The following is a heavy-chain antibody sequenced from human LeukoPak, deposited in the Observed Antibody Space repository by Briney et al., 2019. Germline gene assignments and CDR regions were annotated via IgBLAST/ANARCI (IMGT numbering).Heavy chain of an antibody. CDR1: GGSFSGYY. D-gene: IGHD4-17*01. CDR2: INHSGST. Sequence: SETLSLTCAVYGGSFSGYYWSWIRQPPGKGLEWIGEINHSGSTNYNPSLKSRVTISVDTSKNQFSLKLSSVTAADTAEYYCTTGPTTVTTYYYYYMDVWGKGTTVTVSS. CDR3: TTGPTTVTTYYYYYMDV. J-gene: IGHJ6*03. V-gene: IGHV4-34*01.